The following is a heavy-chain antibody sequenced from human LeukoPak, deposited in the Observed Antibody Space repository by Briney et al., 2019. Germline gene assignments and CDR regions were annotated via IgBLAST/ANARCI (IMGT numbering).Heavy chain of an antibody. D-gene: IGHD3-3*01. V-gene: IGHV3-23*01. CDR2: ISGSGGST. J-gene: IGHJ4*02. CDR1: GFTFSSYG. CDR3: AKATIFGVVDYFDY. Sequence: GGSLRLSCADSGFTFSSYGMSWVRQAPGKGLEWVSDISGSGGSTYYADSAKGRFTISRDNSKNTLYLQMNSLRAEDTAVYYCAKATIFGVVDYFDYWGQETLVTVSS.